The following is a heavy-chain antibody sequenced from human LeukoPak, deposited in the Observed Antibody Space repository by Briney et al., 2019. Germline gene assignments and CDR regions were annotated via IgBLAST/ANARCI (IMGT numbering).Heavy chain of an antibody. D-gene: IGHD6-19*01. J-gene: IGHJ4*02. CDR3: ARLSSGWTLDY. CDR2: IYPVDSDT. V-gene: IGHV5-51*01. CDR1: GYNLTRYW. Sequence: GESLKLYCKGSGYNLTRYWIGWVRQMPGKGLEWMGIIYPVDSDTRYSPSFQGQVTISADKSISTAYLQWSSLKASDTATYYCARLSSGWTLDYWGQGTLVTVSS.